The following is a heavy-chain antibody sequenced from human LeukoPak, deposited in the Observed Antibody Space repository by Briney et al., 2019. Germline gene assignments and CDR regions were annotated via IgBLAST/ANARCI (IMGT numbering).Heavy chain of an antibody. CDR3: ARAKPKNMVRGLIMRRESRYYFDY. CDR1: GGTFSSYA. J-gene: IGHJ4*02. Sequence: EASVKVSCKASGGTFSSYAISWVRQAPGQGLEWMGGIIPIFGTANYAQKFQGRVTITADKSTSTAYMELSSLRSEDTAVYYCARAKPKNMVRGLIMRRESRYYFDYWGQGTLVTVSS. CDR2: IIPIFGTA. V-gene: IGHV1-69*06. D-gene: IGHD3-10*01.